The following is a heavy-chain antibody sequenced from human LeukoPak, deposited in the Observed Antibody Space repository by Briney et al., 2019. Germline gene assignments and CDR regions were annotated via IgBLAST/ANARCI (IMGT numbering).Heavy chain of an antibody. CDR2: IYHSGST. CDR1: GGSISSGGYS. D-gene: IGHD2-2*01. Sequence: SETLSLTCAVSGGSISSGGYSWSWIRQPPGKGLEWIGYIYHSGSTYYNPSLKSRVTISVDRSKNQFSLKLSSVTAADTAVYYCARYSSTYQPLRGSFDYWGQGTLVTVSS. CDR3: ARYSSTYQPLRGSFDY. J-gene: IGHJ4*02. V-gene: IGHV4-30-2*01.